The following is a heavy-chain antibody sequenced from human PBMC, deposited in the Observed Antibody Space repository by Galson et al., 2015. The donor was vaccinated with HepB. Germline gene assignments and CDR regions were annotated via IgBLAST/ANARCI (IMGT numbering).Heavy chain of an antibody. D-gene: IGHD2-21*01. CDR2: ISNSGRPI. CDR1: GFDFSDSC. Sequence: ALRLSCAKSGFDFSDSCMAWLRQTPAKGLEWLEYISNSGRPIYYGDSVKGRLTISRDNGKNSLFLHMNSLRVEDSAMYFCAGLIRNWFDPWGPGTLVTVSS. V-gene: IGHV3-11*01. J-gene: IGHJ5*02. CDR3: AGLIRNWFDP.